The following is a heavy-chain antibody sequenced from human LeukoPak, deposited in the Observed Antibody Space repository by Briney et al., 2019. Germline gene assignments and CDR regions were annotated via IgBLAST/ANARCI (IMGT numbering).Heavy chain of an antibody. Sequence: SETLSLTCTLSGGSISTYYWSWIRQPLGKGLEWIGYIYHSGSTNYNPSLKSRVTISVDTSKNQFSLKLSSVTAADTAVYYCARGGGYASPIGYWGQGALVTVSS. J-gene: IGHJ4*02. V-gene: IGHV4-59*01. CDR3: ARGGGYASPIGY. D-gene: IGHD5-12*01. CDR1: GGSISTYY. CDR2: IYHSGST.